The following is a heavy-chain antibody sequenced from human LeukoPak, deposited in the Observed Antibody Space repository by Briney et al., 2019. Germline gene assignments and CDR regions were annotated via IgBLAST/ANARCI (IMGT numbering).Heavy chain of an antibody. Sequence: GGSLRLSCAASGFTFSSYAMSWVRQAPGKGLEWGSAISGSGGSTYYADSVKGRFTISRDNSKNTLYLQMNSLRAEDTAVYYCAKCIGVVLDTFDIWGQGTMVTVSS. CDR1: GFTFSSYA. CDR2: ISGSGGST. D-gene: IGHD3-3*01. J-gene: IGHJ3*02. V-gene: IGHV3-23*01. CDR3: AKCIGVVLDTFDI.